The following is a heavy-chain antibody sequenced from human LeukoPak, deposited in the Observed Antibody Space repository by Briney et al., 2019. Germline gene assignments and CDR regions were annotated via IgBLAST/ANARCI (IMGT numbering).Heavy chain of an antibody. CDR3: AREYNWNCFDY. CDR1: GYSFVLYG. D-gene: IGHD1-20*01. J-gene: IGHJ4*02. V-gene: IGHV1-18*01. Sequence: ASVKVSCKASGYSFVLYGISWVRQAPGQGPEWMGWISTYNGNTKYAQKFQGRVTMTTDTSTSTAYMELRSLRSDDTAVYYCAREYNWNCFDYWGQGTLVTVSS. CDR2: ISTYNGNT.